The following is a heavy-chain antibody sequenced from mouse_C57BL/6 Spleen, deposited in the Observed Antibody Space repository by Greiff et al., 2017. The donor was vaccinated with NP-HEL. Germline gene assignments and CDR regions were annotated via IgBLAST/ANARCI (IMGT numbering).Heavy chain of an antibody. CDR3: ARRDYGSSPRYAMDY. D-gene: IGHD1-1*01. J-gene: IGHJ4*01. CDR1: GYTFTSYG. Sequence: VQLQESGAELARPGASVKLSCKASGYTFTSYGISWVKQRTGQGLEWIGEIYPRSGNTYYNETFKGKATLTADKSSSTAYMELRSLTSEDSAVYVCARRDYGSSPRYAMDYWGQGTSVTVSS. V-gene: IGHV1-81*01. CDR2: IYPRSGNT.